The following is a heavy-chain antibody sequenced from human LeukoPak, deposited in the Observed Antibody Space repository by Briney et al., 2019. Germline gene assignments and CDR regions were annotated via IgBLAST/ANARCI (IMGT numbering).Heavy chain of an antibody. CDR2: ISGTGGST. D-gene: IGHD3-22*01. CDR1: GSTFASYA. V-gene: IGHV3-23*01. CDR3: AKACGRDYDDRAFDI. J-gene: IGHJ3*02. Sequence: GGSLRLSCAASGSTFASYAMTWVRQSPERGLEWVSAISGTGGSTSYADSLKGRFTISRDNSKNTLYLQMSSLTAEDTAVYYCAKACGRDYDDRAFDIWGQGTMVTVSS.